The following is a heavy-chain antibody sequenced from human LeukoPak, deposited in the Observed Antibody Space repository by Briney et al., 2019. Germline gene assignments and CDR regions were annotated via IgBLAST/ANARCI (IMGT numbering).Heavy chain of an antibody. D-gene: IGHD2-21*02. J-gene: IGHJ4*02. CDR2: IKQDGSEK. Sequence: PGGSLRLSCAASAFTFRSYGMHWVRQAPGKGLEWVANIKQDGSEKYYVDSVKGRFTISRDNAKNSLYLQMNSLRAEDTAVYYCAREMGDPSFDYWGQGTLVTVSS. CDR3: AREMGDPSFDY. V-gene: IGHV3-7*01. CDR1: AFTFRSYG.